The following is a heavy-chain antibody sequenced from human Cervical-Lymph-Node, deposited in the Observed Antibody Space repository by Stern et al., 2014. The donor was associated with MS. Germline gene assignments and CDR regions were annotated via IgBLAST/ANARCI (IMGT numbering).Heavy chain of an antibody. J-gene: IGHJ4*02. Sequence: QVQLQESGPGLVKPSETLSLTCTVSGGSISSRSYYWGWIRQPPGKGLEWIGTIYYGGTTYYNPSLKSRISLSAETSKNQFYLKLASVTAADTAVYYCASSKWELPNFDCWGQGTLVTVSS. D-gene: IGHD1-26*01. CDR1: GGSISSRSYY. V-gene: IGHV4-39*01. CDR3: ASSKWELPNFDC. CDR2: IYYGGTT.